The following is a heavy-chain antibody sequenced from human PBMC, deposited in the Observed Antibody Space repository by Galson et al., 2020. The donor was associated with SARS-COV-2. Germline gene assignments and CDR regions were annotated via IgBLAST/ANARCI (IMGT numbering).Heavy chain of an antibody. CDR2: IYPGDSDT. D-gene: IGHD3-3*01. Sequence: GESLKISCEGSGYSFTSYWNGWVRQMPGKGLEWMGIIYPGDSDTRYSQSFQGQVTISADKSISTAYLQWSSLKASDTAMYYCARTARIAYDFWSGYFPYYYYMDVWGKGTTVTVSS. J-gene: IGHJ6*03. CDR3: ARTARIAYDFWSGYFPYYYYMDV. V-gene: IGHV5-51*01. CDR1: GYSFTSYW.